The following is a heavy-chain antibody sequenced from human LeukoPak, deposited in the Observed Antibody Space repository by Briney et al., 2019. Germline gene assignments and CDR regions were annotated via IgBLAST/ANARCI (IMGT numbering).Heavy chain of an antibody. V-gene: IGHV4-59*08. CDR3: ASLYSSSPSFYYYYMDV. J-gene: IGHJ6*03. CDR2: IYYSGST. CDR1: GGSISSYY. Sequence: SETLSLTCTVSGGSISSYYWSWIRQPPGKGLEWIGYIYYSGSTNYNPSLKSRVTISVDTSKNQFSLKLSSVTAADTAVYYCASLYSSSPSFYYYYMDVWGKGTTVTVSS. D-gene: IGHD6-6*01.